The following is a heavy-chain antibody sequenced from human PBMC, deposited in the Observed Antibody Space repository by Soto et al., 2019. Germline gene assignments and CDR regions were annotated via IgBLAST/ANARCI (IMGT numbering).Heavy chain of an antibody. V-gene: IGHV1-69*06. D-gene: IGHD6-25*01. CDR1: GGTFSSYA. CDR3: ARGGYNTDWYFDL. J-gene: IGHJ2*01. Sequence: SVKVSCKASGGTFSSYAISWLRQSPGQGLEWMGGIIPIFGTANYAQKFQGRVTITADKSTSTAYMELSSLRSEDTAVYYRARGGYNTDWYFDLWGRGTLVTVSS. CDR2: IIPIFGTA.